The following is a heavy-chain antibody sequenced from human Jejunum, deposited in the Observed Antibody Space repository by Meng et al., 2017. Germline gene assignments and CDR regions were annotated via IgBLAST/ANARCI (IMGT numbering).Heavy chain of an antibody. Sequence: WGSLRLSCAASGFKFSSYEMNWVRQAAGKGLEWVSYISSRGDTIYYADSVKGRFTISRDNAQNSLYLQMNSLRAEDTAVYYCARGDYYDSSNYYYEDWGQGTLVTVSS. J-gene: IGHJ4*02. D-gene: IGHD3-22*01. CDR1: GFKFSSYE. CDR2: ISSRGDTI. V-gene: IGHV3-48*03. CDR3: ARGDYYDSSNYYYED.